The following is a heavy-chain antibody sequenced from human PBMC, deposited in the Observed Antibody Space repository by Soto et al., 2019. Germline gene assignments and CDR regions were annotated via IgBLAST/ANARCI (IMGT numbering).Heavy chain of an antibody. Sequence: SVKVSCKASGGTFSSYAISWVRPAPGQGLEWMRGIIPIVGTANYAQKFQGRVTLTADKYTRTAYMELSSLRSEDKALYYCARDNVVVPASMGWFDPWGQGPRVTVS. CDR2: IIPIVGTA. J-gene: IGHJ5*02. CDR3: ARDNVVVPASMGWFDP. CDR1: GGTFSSYA. D-gene: IGHD2-2*01. V-gene: IGHV1-69*06.